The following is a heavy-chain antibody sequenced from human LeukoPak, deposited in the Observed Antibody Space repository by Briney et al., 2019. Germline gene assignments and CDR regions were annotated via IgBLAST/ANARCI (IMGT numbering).Heavy chain of an antibody. CDR3: ARGFGTFDQ. CDR2: IYYSGST. CDR1: GGSISSYN. V-gene: IGHV4-59*08. D-gene: IGHD3-10*01. Sequence: SETLSLTCTVSGGSISSYNWSWIRQPPGKGLEWIGYIYYSGSTNYNPSLKSRVTMSLDMSKNQFSLKLSSVTAADTAVYYCARGFGTFDQWGQGTLVTVSS. J-gene: IGHJ4*02.